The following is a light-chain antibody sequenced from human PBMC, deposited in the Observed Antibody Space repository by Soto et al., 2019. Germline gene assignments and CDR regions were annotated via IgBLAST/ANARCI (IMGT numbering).Light chain of an antibody. CDR2: GAS. Sequence: DIQLTQSPSSLSASVGDRVTVTCRTSQSINIYLNWYQQKPGKAPTLVIYGASSLQSGVPSRFSGGASRTDFTLTISSLQTEDFATYYCQQSYRSPYTIGQGTKVEI. CDR1: QSINIY. J-gene: IGKJ2*01. CDR3: QQSYRSPYT. V-gene: IGKV1-39*01.